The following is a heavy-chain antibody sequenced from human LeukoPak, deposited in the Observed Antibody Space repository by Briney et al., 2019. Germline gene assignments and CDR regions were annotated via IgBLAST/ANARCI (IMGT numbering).Heavy chain of an antibody. J-gene: IGHJ4*02. CDR3: ARHVITFDY. D-gene: IGHD1-20*01. CDR1: GGSMRSHY. CDR2: IDYSGST. Sequence: SETLSLTCTVSGGSMRSHYWSWIRQTPGKGLEWIGYIDYSGSTRYNPSLQSRVSISVDTSKNQFSLKLTSVTATDTAVYYCARHVITFDYWGQGTLVTVSS. V-gene: IGHV4-59*11.